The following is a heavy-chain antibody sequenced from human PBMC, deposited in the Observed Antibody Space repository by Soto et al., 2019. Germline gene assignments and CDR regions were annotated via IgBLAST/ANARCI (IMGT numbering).Heavy chain of an antibody. J-gene: IGHJ4*02. D-gene: IGHD4-17*01. V-gene: IGHV3-23*01. Sequence: EVQLLESGGGLVQPGGSLRLSCAASGFTFSNYAMSWVRQAPGKGLEWVSGISDSGGSAYNADSVKGRFTISRDNAKSTLYLQMNSLRAEDTAVYYCAKDVSYGGKRPYYFDYCGQGTLVTVSS. CDR1: GFTFSNYA. CDR3: AKDVSYGGKRPYYFDY. CDR2: ISDSGGSA.